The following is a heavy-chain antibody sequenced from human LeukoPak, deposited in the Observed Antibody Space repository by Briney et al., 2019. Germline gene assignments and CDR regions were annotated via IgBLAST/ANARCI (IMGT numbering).Heavy chain of an antibody. CDR2: IYPGDSDT. Sequence: PGESLKISCKGSGYSFTSYWIGWVRQMPGKGLEWMGIIYPGDSDTRYSPSFQGQVTISADKSISTAYLQWSSLKASDTAMYYCARSPGDIVVVPAAIFDYNWFDPWGQGTLVTVSS. V-gene: IGHV5-51*01. D-gene: IGHD2-2*01. CDR1: GYSFTSYW. CDR3: ARSPGDIVVVPAAIFDYNWFDP. J-gene: IGHJ5*02.